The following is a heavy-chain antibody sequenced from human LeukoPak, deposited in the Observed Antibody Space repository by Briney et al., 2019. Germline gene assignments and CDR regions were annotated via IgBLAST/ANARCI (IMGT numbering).Heavy chain of an antibody. V-gene: IGHV4-61*02. J-gene: IGHJ4*02. CDR2: IYTSGST. D-gene: IGHD6-13*01. CDR3: AAYSSSWYDY. Sequence: SQTLSLTCTVSGGSVSSGSYYWSWIRQPAGKGLEWIGRIYTSGSTNYNPSLKSRVTISVDTSKNQFSLKLSSVTAADTAVYYCAAYSSSWYDYWGQGTLVTVSS. CDR1: GGSVSSGSYY.